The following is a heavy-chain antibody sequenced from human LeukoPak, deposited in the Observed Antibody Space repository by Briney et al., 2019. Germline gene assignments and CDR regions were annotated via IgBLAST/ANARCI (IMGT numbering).Heavy chain of an antibody. D-gene: IGHD2-15*01. J-gene: IGHJ3*02. CDR3: AKDWLGGGRGPDAFDI. CDR2: ISGSGGST. V-gene: IGHV3-23*01. CDR1: GFTFSSYA. Sequence: GGSLRLSCAASGFTFSSYAVSWVRQAPGKGLEWVSAISGSGGSTYYADSVKGRFTISRDNSKNTLYLQMNSLRAEDTAVYYCAKDWLGGGRGPDAFDIWGQGTMVTVSS.